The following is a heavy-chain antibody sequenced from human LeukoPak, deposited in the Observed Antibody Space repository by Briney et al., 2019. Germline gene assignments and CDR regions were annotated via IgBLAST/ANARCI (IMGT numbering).Heavy chain of an antibody. D-gene: IGHD3-9*01. CDR3: AKGRAPPYYDILTGYSHDAFDI. Sequence: PGGSLRLSCAASGFTFSSYAMSWVRQAPGKGLEWVSAISGSGSSTYYADSVRGLFTISRDNSKNSLYLQMNSLRVEDTAVYYCAKGRAPPYYDILTGYSHDAFDIWGQGTMVTVSS. CDR2: ISGSGSST. V-gene: IGHV3-23*01. CDR1: GFTFSSYA. J-gene: IGHJ3*02.